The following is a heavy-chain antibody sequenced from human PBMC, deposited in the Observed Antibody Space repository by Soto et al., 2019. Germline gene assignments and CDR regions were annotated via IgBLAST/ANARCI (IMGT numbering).Heavy chain of an antibody. V-gene: IGHV4-31*01. CDR2: IYYSGST. Sequence: SETLSLTCTVSGGSISSGGYYWSWIRQHPGKGLEWIGYIYYSGSTYYNPSLKSLVTISVDTSKNQFSLKLSSVPAADTAVYYCARVDTLITMVRGVIIKQNWFDPWGQGTLVTVSS. J-gene: IGHJ5*02. D-gene: IGHD3-10*01. CDR1: GGSISSGGYY. CDR3: ARVDTLITMVRGVIIKQNWFDP.